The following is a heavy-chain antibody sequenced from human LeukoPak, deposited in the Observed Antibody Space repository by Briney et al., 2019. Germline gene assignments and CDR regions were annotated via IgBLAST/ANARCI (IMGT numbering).Heavy chain of an antibody. CDR1: GYSFTSYW. CDR3: AKADVDTAMAFDY. V-gene: IGHV5-51*01. CDR2: IYPGDSDT. Sequence: PGESLQISCQGSGYSFTSYWIGWVRQMPGKGLEWMGIIYPGDSDTRYSPSFQGQVTISADKSISTAYLQWRSLKASDTAMYYCAKADVDTAMAFDYWGQGTLVTVSS. J-gene: IGHJ4*02. D-gene: IGHD5-18*01.